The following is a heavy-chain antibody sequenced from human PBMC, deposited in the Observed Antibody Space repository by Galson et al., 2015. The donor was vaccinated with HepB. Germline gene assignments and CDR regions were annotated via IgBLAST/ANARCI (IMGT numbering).Heavy chain of an antibody. Sequence: SLRLSCAASGFTFSRFGMHWVRQAPGKGLEWVAVISYDGSNKYYAESVKGRFTISRDNSKNTLFLQMNSLRVEDTAVYYCAKDRSIAAAGTVDVFDNWGQGTMVTVSS. V-gene: IGHV3-30*18. D-gene: IGHD6-13*01. CDR3: AKDRSIAAAGTVDVFDN. J-gene: IGHJ3*02. CDR2: ISYDGSNK. CDR1: GFTFSRFG.